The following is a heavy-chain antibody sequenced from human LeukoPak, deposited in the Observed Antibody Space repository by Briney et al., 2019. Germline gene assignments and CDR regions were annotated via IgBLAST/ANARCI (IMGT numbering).Heavy chain of an antibody. CDR1: YXISXGYX. J-gene: IGHJ5*02. CDR2: IYHSGST. Sequence: YXISXGYXWXWIRQPPGXGLEWIGSIYHSGSTYYNPSLRSRVTISVDTSKNQFSLKLSSVTAADTAVYYCARDSGYDPGWFDPWGQGTLVTVSS. CDR3: ARDSGYDPGWFDP. D-gene: IGHD5-12*01. V-gene: IGHV4-38-2*02.